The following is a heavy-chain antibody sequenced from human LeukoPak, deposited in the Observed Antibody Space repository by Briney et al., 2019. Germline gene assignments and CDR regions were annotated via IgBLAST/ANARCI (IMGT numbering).Heavy chain of an antibody. J-gene: IGHJ6*02. CDR3: ARIAPYSSSWYVPQYYYGMDV. Sequence: SETLSLTCAVYGGSFSGYYWSWLRQPPGQGLEWIGEINHSGSTNYNPSLKSRVTITVDTSKNQFSLKLSSVTAADTAVYYCARIAPYSSSWYVPQYYYGMDVWGQGTTVTVSS. CDR2: INHSGST. D-gene: IGHD6-13*01. CDR1: GGSFSGYY. V-gene: IGHV4-34*01.